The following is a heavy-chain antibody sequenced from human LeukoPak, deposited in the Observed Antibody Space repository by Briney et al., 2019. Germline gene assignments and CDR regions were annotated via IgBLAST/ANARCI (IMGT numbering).Heavy chain of an antibody. J-gene: IGHJ4*02. CDR3: ASRKLGNDY. Sequence: SETLSLTCTVSGGSVSDYYWSWIRQSPGEGLEWIGYIYYTGSTSYNPSLRSRVTTSADTSKNQFSLKLSSVTAADTAVYYCASRKLGNDYWGQGTLVTVSS. CDR1: GGSVSDYY. V-gene: IGHV4-59*02. D-gene: IGHD7-27*01. CDR2: IYYTGST.